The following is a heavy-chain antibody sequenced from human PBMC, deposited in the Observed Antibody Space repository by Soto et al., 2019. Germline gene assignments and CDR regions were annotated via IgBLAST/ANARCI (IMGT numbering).Heavy chain of an antibody. CDR3: SRNRDYPFDY. D-gene: IGHD4-17*01. CDR2: IKQDGSDK. Sequence: EVQLVESGGGLVQPGGSLRLSCAASGFTFSNYWMSWVRQAPGKGLEWVAIIKQDGSDKYYVDFVKGRFTISRDNAKNSLYLQMKRLGTEDAAVYYRSRNRDYPFDYWGRGTLVTVSS. CDR1: GFTFSNYW. J-gene: IGHJ4*02. V-gene: IGHV3-7*01.